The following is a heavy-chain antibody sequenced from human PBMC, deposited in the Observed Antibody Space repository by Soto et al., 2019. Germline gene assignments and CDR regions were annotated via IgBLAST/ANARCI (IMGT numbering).Heavy chain of an antibody. V-gene: IGHV1-58*02. D-gene: IGHD1-26*01. CDR2: IVVVSGST. CDR3: SADHPHMAMGWPV. J-gene: IGHJ6*02. CDR1: GFDFGSFG. Sequence: SVKVSCKASGFDFGSFGIQFLRQTRGRGLVWIGWIVVVSGSTNYARHFQGRVAISRDMSSSTAYLDLYDLKSDDTAVYFCSADHPHMAMGWPVWGQGTTVTVSS.